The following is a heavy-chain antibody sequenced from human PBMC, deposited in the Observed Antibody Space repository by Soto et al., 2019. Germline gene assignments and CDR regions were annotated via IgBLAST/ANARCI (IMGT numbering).Heavy chain of an antibody. CDR1: GFTFGTYA. J-gene: IGHJ4*02. Sequence: GGSLRLSCAASGFTFGTYAMSWVRQAPGKGLEYVSTINESGGVTYYADSVKGRFTISRDNFQNTLYLQVNSLRAEDSAIYYCAKAPLHWGRNGQSWIFDFWGQGTLVTVSS. V-gene: IGHV3-23*01. CDR3: AKAPLHWGRNGQSWIFDF. D-gene: IGHD7-27*01. CDR2: INESGGVT.